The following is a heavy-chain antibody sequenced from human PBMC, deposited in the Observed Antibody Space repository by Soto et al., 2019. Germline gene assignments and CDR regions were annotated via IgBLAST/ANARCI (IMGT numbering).Heavy chain of an antibody. CDR2: ISSSSSYI. D-gene: IGHD3-9*01. CDR3: ARGEIRYFDRRQRYYFDY. J-gene: IGHJ4*02. V-gene: IGHV3-21*01. Sequence: GGSLRLSCAASGFTFSSYSMNWVRQAPGKGLEWVSSISSSSSYIYYADSVKGRFTISRDNAKNSLYLQMNSLRAEDTAVYYCARGEIRYFDRRQRYYFDYWGQGTLVTVSS. CDR1: GFTFSSYS.